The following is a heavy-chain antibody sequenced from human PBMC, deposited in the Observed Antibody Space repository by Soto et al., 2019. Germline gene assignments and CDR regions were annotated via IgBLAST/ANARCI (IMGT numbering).Heavy chain of an antibody. D-gene: IGHD3-16*01. Sequence: PSETLSLTCTVSGGSISGYYWSWIRQPPGKGLEWLGYIYYTGSTNYNPSLKSRLTISVDTSKNQFSLKLSSVTAADTAVYYCAKHVVFVSGGSSFDFWGQVILVTVS. V-gene: IGHV4-59*08. CDR3: AKHVVFVSGGSSFDF. J-gene: IGHJ4*02. CDR2: IYYTGST. CDR1: GGSISGYY.